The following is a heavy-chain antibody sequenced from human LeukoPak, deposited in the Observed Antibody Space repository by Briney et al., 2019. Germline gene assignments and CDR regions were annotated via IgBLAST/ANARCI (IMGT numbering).Heavy chain of an antibody. CDR2: IIPIFGTA. Sequence: SVKVSCKASGGTFSSYAISWVRQAPGQGLEWMGGIIPIFGTANYAQKFQGRVTITADESTSTAYMELSSLRSEDTAVYYCARGAIYDSSGYYFGPLGFDYWGQGTLVTVSS. CDR3: ARGAIYDSSGYYFGPLGFDY. J-gene: IGHJ4*02. D-gene: IGHD3-22*01. V-gene: IGHV1-69*01. CDR1: GGTFSSYA.